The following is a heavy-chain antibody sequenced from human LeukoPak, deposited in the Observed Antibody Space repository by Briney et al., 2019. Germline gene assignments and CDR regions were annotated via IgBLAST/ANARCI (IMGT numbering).Heavy chain of an antibody. D-gene: IGHD5-18*01. V-gene: IGHV5-51*01. Sequence: GESLKISCKGSGYSFTSYWIGWVRQMPGKGLEWMGIIYPGDSDTRYSPSFQGQVTISADKSISTAYLQWSSLKASDTAMYYCARYARGYSYGLSFDYWGQGTLATVSS. CDR2: IYPGDSDT. J-gene: IGHJ4*02. CDR3: ARYARGYSYGLSFDY. CDR1: GYSFTSYW.